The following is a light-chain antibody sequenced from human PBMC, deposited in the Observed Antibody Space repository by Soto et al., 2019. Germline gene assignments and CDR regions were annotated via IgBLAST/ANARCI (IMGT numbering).Light chain of an antibody. CDR3: QQYGSSPYT. CDR1: QSVSSSY. V-gene: IGKV3-20*01. Sequence: IGLTQSPGTLSLSPGERATLSCRASQSVSSSYLAWYQQKPGQAPRLLIYGASNRATGIPDRFSGSGSGTDFTLTISRLEPEDFSMYYCQQYGSSPYTFGQGTKLEIK. J-gene: IGKJ2*01. CDR2: GAS.